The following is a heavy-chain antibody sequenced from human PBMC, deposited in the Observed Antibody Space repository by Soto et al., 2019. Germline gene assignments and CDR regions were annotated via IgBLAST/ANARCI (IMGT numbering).Heavy chain of an antibody. CDR1: GFTFSSYG. Sequence: QVQLVEFGGGVVQPGRSLRLSCAASGFTFSSYGMHWVRQAPGKGLEWVAVIWYDGSNKYYADSVKGRFTISRDNSKNTLYLQMSSLRDEDTAVYYCARGIVVVVAAFDYWGQGTLVTVSS. CDR3: ARGIVVVVAAFDY. V-gene: IGHV3-33*01. CDR2: IWYDGSNK. D-gene: IGHD2-15*01. J-gene: IGHJ4*02.